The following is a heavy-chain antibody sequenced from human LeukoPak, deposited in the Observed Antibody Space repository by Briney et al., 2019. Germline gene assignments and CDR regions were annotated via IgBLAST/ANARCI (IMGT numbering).Heavy chain of an antibody. CDR1: GYTFTGYY. V-gene: IGHV1-2*02. J-gene: IGHJ6*03. CDR3: ASTTRPDGSGSYYKSRDYYYYMDV. CDR2: INPNSGGT. Sequence: ASVKVSCKASGYTFTGYYMHWVRQAPGQGLEWMGWINPNSGGTNYAQKFQGRVTMTRDMSTSTVYMELSSLRSEDTAVYYCASTTRPDGSGSYYKSRDYYYYMDVWGKGTTVTVSS. D-gene: IGHD3-10*01.